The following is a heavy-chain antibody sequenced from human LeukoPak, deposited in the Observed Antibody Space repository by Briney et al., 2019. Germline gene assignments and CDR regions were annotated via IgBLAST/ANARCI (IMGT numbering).Heavy chain of an antibody. CDR1: GFTFDYYG. Sequence: GGSLRLSCAASGFTFDYYGMHRVRQTPGKGLEWVSGISWNSGRKGYGDSVKGRFTISRDNAKNSLYLQMDRLSAEDTALYYCAKDQYYDRCSYYYGYAFDFWRQGTMVTVSS. V-gene: IGHV3-9*01. CDR2: ISWNSGRK. CDR3: AKDQYYDRCSYYYGYAFDF. J-gene: IGHJ3*01. D-gene: IGHD3-22*01.